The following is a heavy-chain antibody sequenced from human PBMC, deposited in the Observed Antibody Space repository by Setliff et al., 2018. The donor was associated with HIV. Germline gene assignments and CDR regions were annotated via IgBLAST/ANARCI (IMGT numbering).Heavy chain of an antibody. Sequence: LRLSCAASGFTFSGYSMNWVRQAPGKGLEWVSTIRHSNPYEYYADSVKGRFTISRDNAKKSLYLQMNSLSAEDTAVYYCAPIRDGYNYFFDQWGQGTLVTVSS. CDR1: GFTFSGYS. V-gene: IGHV3-21*01. D-gene: IGHD5-12*01. CDR3: APIRDGYNYFFDQ. J-gene: IGHJ4*02. CDR2: IRHSNPYE.